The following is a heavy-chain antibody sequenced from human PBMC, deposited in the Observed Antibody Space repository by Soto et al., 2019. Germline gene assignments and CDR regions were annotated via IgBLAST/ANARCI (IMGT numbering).Heavy chain of an antibody. D-gene: IGHD2-8*01. CDR2: IYYSGST. J-gene: IGHJ4*02. CDR1: GGSISSGGYY. V-gene: IGHV4-31*03. CDR3: ARSGPGYCTNGVCYHFDY. Sequence: SETLSLTCTVSGGSISSGGYYWSWIRQHPGKGLEWIGYIYYSGSTYYKPSLKSRVTISVDTTKNQFSLKLSSVTAADTAVYYCARSGPGYCTNGVCYHFDYWGQGTLVTVSS.